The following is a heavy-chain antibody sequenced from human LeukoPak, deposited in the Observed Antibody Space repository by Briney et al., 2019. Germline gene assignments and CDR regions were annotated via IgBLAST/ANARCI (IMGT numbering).Heavy chain of an antibody. J-gene: IGHJ6*03. CDR1: GYTFTGYY. Sequence: GASVKVSCKASGYTFTGYYMHWVRQAPGQGLEWMGWINPNSGGTNYAQKFQGRVTMTRDTSISTAYMELSRLRSDDTAVYYCARGTRDRFLEWSRDYYMDVWGKGTTVNVSS. CDR3: ARGTRDRFLEWSRDYYMDV. V-gene: IGHV1-2*02. D-gene: IGHD3-3*01. CDR2: INPNSGGT.